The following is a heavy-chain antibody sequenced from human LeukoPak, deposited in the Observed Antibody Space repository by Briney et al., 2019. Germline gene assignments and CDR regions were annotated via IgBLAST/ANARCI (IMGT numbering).Heavy chain of an antibody. V-gene: IGHV3-23*01. CDR2: ISGSGGST. D-gene: IGHD5-18*01. CDR3: AKDRIQLWPYIGLFDY. Sequence: GGSLRLSCAASGFTFSSYAMSWVRQAPGKGLGWVSAISGSGGSTYYADSVKGRFTISRDNSKNTLYLQMNSLRAEDTAVYYCAKDRIQLWPYIGLFDYWGQGTLVTVSS. CDR1: GFTFSSYA. J-gene: IGHJ4*02.